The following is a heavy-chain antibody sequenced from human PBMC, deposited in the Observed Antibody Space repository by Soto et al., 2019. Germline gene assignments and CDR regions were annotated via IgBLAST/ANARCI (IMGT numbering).Heavy chain of an antibody. V-gene: IGHV1-69*01. CDR1: GGTFSSYA. J-gene: IGHJ5*02. D-gene: IGHD6-19*01. CDR3: ARDRRGWYVNWFDP. Sequence: QVQLVQSGAEVKKPGSSVKVSCKASGGTFSSYAISWVRQAPGQGLEWMGGIIPIFGTANYSQKFQGRVTITADESTSTAYMKLSSLRYEDTDVYYCARDRRGWYVNWFDPWGQGTLVTVSS. CDR2: IIPIFGTA.